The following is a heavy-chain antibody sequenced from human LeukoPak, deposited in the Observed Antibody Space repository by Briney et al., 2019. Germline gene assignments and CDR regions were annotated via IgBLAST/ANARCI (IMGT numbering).Heavy chain of an antibody. CDR2: INHSGST. V-gene: IGHV4-34*01. J-gene: IGHJ6*03. CDR3: ARLCGGGYSSGWYSGYYYMDV. Sequence: SGTLSLTCAVYGGSFSGYYWSWIRQPPGKGLEWIGEINHSGSTNYNPSLKSRVTISVDTSKNQFSLKLSSVTAADTAVYYCARLCGGGYSSGWYSGYYYMDVWGKGTTVTVSS. D-gene: IGHD6-19*01. CDR1: GGSFSGYY.